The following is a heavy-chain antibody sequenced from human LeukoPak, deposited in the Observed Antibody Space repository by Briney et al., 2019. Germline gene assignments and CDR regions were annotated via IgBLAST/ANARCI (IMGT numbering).Heavy chain of an antibody. Sequence: PSETLSLTCSVSGGSISSYYWSWIRQPPGKGLEWIGYIYYSGSTNYNPSLKSRVTMSVDTSKNQFSLKLTSVTAADTAVYYCARLRPVAGYDAFDIWGHGTMVTVSS. CDR2: IYYSGST. V-gene: IGHV4-59*08. J-gene: IGHJ3*02. D-gene: IGHD6-19*01. CDR3: ARLRPVAGYDAFDI. CDR1: GGSISSYY.